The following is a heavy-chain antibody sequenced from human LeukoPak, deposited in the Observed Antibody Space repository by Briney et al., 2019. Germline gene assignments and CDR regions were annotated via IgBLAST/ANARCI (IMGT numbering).Heavy chain of an antibody. J-gene: IGHJ5*02. CDR2: INHSGST. Sequence: PSETLSLTCAVYGGSFSGYYWSWIRQPPGKGLEWIGEINHSGSTNYNPSLKSRVTISVDTSKNQFSLKLSSVTAADTAVYYCARGPRAARLRKNWLDPWGQGTLVTVSS. D-gene: IGHD6-6*01. CDR1: GGSFSGYY. V-gene: IGHV4-34*01. CDR3: ARGPRAARLRKNWLDP.